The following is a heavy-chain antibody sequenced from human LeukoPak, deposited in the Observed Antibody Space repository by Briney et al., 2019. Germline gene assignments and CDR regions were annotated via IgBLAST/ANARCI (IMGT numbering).Heavy chain of an antibody. D-gene: IGHD3-9*01. Sequence: GGSLRLSCAASGFTFSSYGMHWVRQAPGKGLEWVALIRYDGSNKYYADSVKGRFTISRDNSKNTLYLQMNSLRAEDTAVYYCAKDVSRILTGARNYFDSWGQGTLVTVSS. J-gene: IGHJ4*02. CDR2: IRYDGSNK. V-gene: IGHV3-30*02. CDR1: GFTFSSYG. CDR3: AKDVSRILTGARNYFDS.